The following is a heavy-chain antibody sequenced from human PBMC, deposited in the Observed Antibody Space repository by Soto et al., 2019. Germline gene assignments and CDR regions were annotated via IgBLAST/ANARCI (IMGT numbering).Heavy chain of an antibody. Sequence: GGSLRLSCAASGFTFTTYAMSWVRQAPGKGLEWVSGISGSGGSADYGDSVKGRFTISRDNSKNTLYLQMNSLTAEDTAVYYCARHERANTYGGTFGYWGQGTLVTVSS. V-gene: IGHV3-23*01. CDR3: ARHERANTYGGTFGY. CDR1: GFTFTTYA. D-gene: IGHD5-18*01. J-gene: IGHJ4*02. CDR2: ISGSGGSA.